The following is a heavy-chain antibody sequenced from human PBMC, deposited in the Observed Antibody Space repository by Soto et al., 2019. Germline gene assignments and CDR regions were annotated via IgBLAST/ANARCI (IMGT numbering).Heavy chain of an antibody. D-gene: IGHD3-10*01. V-gene: IGHV1-8*01. J-gene: IGHJ4*02. Sequence: ASVKVSCKASGDTFTTYDINWLRQSTGHGLEWMGWINPNSGNIGYAQRFQGRVTMTRDTAIRTAYMEVSSLRSDDTAVYYCARGRASGSYYLLDYWGQGTLVTVSS. CDR1: GDTFTTYD. CDR3: ARGRASGSYYLLDY. CDR2: INPNSGNI.